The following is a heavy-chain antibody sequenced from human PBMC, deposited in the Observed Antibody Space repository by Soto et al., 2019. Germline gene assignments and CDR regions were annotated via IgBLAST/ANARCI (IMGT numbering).Heavy chain of an antibody. Sequence: QVQLQQSGPGLVKPSQTLSLTCDISGDSVSSNSAGWNWIRQTPSRGLEWLGRTYYRSKWYNNYAASVKSRVSVNPDTAKNQFSLQLNSVTPEDTAVYYCARGSWDDVSGHYYMDVWGKGTTVTVSS. CDR3: ARGSWDDVSGHYYMDV. CDR2: TYYRSKWYN. V-gene: IGHV6-1*01. J-gene: IGHJ6*03. CDR1: GDSVSSNSAG. D-gene: IGHD1-1*01.